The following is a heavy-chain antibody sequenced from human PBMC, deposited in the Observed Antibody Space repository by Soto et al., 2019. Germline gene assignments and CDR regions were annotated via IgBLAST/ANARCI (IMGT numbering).Heavy chain of an antibody. V-gene: IGHV4-31*03. Sequence: PSXTLSLACTVSVGSISSGGYYWSWVRQHPGKGLEWIGYIYYIGSTYYNPSLKSRVTISVDTSKNQFSLKLSSVTAADTAVYYCARDSQAPGTGKKTPGPARNWFDPWGQGTLVTVSS. CDR1: VGSISSGGYY. CDR2: IYYIGST. CDR3: ARDSQAPGTGKKTPGPARNWFDP. J-gene: IGHJ5*02. D-gene: IGHD3-10*01.